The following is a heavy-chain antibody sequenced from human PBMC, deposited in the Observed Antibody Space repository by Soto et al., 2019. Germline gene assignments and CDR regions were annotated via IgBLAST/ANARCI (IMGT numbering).Heavy chain of an antibody. J-gene: IGHJ4*02. CDR2: IIPIFGTA. D-gene: IGHD3-22*01. V-gene: IGHV1-69*13. CDR3: ARGYYYDSSGYPDPFDY. CDR1: GGTFSSYA. Sequence: SVKVSCKASGGTFSSYAISWVRQAPGQGLEWMGGIIPIFGTANYAQKFQGRVTITADESTSTAYMELSSLRSEDTAVYYCARGYYYDSSGYPDPFDYWGQGTLVTVSS.